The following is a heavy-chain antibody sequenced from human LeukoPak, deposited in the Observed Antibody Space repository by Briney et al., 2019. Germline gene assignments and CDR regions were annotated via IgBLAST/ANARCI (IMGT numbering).Heavy chain of an antibody. J-gene: IGHJ4*01. Sequence: GGTLRLSCTASGFTFSSYGVSWVRQAPGKGLEWVSFIYSGGNTYYADSVKGRFTISRDNSKNTVHLQMNSLRAEDTAMYYCARRAGDYSHPYDYWGQGTLVTVSS. CDR3: ARRAGDYSHPYDY. V-gene: IGHV3-53*01. CDR1: GFTFSSYG. D-gene: IGHD3-22*01. CDR2: IYSGGNT.